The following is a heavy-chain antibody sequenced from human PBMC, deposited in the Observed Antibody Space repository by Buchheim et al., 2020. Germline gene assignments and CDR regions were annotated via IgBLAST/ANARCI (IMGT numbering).Heavy chain of an antibody. V-gene: IGHV1-18*04. Sequence: QVQLVQSGGEVKTPGASVKVSCKASGYSFATYGITWVRQAPGQGLEWIGCIVTGSGGTYYARKFQGRVTMTADMSTSTVYMDLRSLTSDDTAMYYCGRHFPGITGTCPLDYWGQGTL. CDR2: IVTGSGGT. D-gene: IGHD1-20*01. CDR3: GRHFPGITGTCPLDY. CDR1: GYSFATYG. J-gene: IGHJ4*02.